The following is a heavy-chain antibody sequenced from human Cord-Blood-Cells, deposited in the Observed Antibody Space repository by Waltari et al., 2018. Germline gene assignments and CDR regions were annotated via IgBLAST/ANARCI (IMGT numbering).Heavy chain of an antibody. CDR1: GGSFSGYY. D-gene: IGHD3-10*01. V-gene: IGHV4-34*01. CDR3: ARAPTYYYGSGSYYNDY. Sequence: QVQLQQWGAGLLKPSETLSLTCAVYGGSFSGYYWSWIRQPPGKGLEWIGEINHSGRPNSNPDLKSRVTISVDTSKNQFSLKLSSVTAADTAVYYCARAPTYYYGSGSYYNDYWGQGTLVTVSS. J-gene: IGHJ4*02. CDR2: INHSGRP.